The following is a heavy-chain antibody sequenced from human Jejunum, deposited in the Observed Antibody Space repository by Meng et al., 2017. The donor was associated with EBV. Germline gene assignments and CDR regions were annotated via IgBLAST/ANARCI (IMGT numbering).Heavy chain of an antibody. CDR2: IYYSGST. D-gene: IGHD2-21*02. CDR3: VRGGDYCLVY. V-gene: IGHV4-4*02. J-gene: IGHJ4*02. Sequence: QGELQVSGPGLVKPSGTLSLPCAVSGDSIDSRNWWSWVRQSPERGLEWIGEIYYSGSTNYNPSLKSRVTILVDRSENHFSLHLSSVTAADTAVYYCVRGGDYCLVYWGQGTLVTVSS. CDR1: GDSIDSRNW.